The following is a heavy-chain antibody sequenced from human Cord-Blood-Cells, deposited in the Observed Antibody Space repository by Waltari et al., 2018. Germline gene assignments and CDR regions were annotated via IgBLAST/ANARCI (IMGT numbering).Heavy chain of an antibody. D-gene: IGHD4-4*01. Sequence: EVQLVESGGGLVKPGGSLRLSCAASGFAFSSDSLNWVRQAPGKGLEWVSSISSSSSYIYYADSVKGRFTISRDNAKNSLYLQMNSLRAEDTAVYYCARAPATVVFDYWGQGTLVTVSS. J-gene: IGHJ4*02. CDR2: ISSSSSYI. CDR3: ARAPATVVFDY. CDR1: GFAFSSDS. V-gene: IGHV3-21*01.